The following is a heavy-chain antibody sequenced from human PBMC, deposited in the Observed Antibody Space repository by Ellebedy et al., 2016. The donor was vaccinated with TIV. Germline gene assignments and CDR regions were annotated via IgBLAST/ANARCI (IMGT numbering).Heavy chain of an antibody. CDR1: GVSISTDYW. CDR2: IYFGGST. V-gene: IGHV4-38-2*02. J-gene: IGHJ4*02. Sequence: MPSETLSLTCAVSGVSISTDYWWTWLRQSPGKGLEWIGSIYFGGSTFYNPSLKSRVTISVDTSKNQFSLNLNSVTAADTAIYYCAREVGRRNGYSYWGQGTLVTVSS. D-gene: IGHD3-22*01. CDR3: AREVGRRNGYSY.